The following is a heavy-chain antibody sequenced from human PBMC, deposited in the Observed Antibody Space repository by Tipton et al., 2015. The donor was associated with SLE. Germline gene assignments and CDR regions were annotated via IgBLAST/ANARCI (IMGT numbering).Heavy chain of an antibody. Sequence: AGLVKPSETLSLTCAVYGGSFSGYYWSWIRQPPGKGLEWIGEINHRGSTNYNPSLKSRLTISVDTSKNQFSLKLSSVTAADTAVYYCARVVKDLGFDLWGRGTLVTVSS. D-gene: IGHD2-21*01. CDR1: GGSFSGYY. J-gene: IGHJ2*01. CDR2: INHRGST. CDR3: ARVVKDLGFDL. V-gene: IGHV4-34*01.